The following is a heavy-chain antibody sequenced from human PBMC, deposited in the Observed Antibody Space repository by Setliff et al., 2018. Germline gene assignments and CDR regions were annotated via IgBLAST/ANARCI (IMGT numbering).Heavy chain of an antibody. CDR3: AREWGSSSWSSPRYYYYGMDV. D-gene: IGHD6-13*01. Sequence: SETLSLTCAVSGYSISSGYYWSWIRQPPGKGLEWIAYIYYSGSTNYNPSLKSRVTISVDTSKNQFSLKLSSVTAADTAVYYCAREWGSSSWSSPRYYYYGMDVWGQGTTVTVS. J-gene: IGHJ6*02. CDR1: GYSISSGYY. CDR2: IYYSGST. V-gene: IGHV4-61*01.